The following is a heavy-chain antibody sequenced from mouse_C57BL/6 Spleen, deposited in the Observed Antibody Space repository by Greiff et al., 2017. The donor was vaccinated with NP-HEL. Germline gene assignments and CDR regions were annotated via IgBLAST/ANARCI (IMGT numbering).Heavy chain of an antibody. CDR3: ARHEESYYGYDGDYFDY. Sequence: QVHVKQSGAELVKPGASVKLSCKASGYTFTEYTIHWVKQRSGQGLEWIGWFYPGSGSIKYNEKFKDKATLTADKSSSTVYMELSRLTSEDSAVYFCARHEESYYGYDGDYFDYWGQGTTRTVSS. V-gene: IGHV1-62-2*01. D-gene: IGHD2-9*01. J-gene: IGHJ2*01. CDR1: GYTFTEYT. CDR2: FYPGSGSI.